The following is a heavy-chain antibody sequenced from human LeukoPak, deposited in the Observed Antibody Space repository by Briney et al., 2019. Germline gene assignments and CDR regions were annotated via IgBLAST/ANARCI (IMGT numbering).Heavy chain of an antibody. V-gene: IGHV3-53*01. CDR1: GFIFSGSA. CDR2: IYSGGST. J-gene: IGHJ4*02. CDR3: ARVFDGDYFDY. Sequence: GGSLKLSCAASGFIFSGSAMHWVRQASGKGLEWVSVIYSGGSTYYADSVKGRFTISRDNSKNTLYLQMNSLRAEDTAVYYCARVFDGDYFDYWGQGTLVTVSS. D-gene: IGHD3-9*01.